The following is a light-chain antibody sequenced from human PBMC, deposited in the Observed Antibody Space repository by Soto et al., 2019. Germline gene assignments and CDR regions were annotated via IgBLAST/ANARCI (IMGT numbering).Light chain of an antibody. CDR3: QQYYNTPLT. CDR1: QSVLYSSNNKNY. CDR2: WAS. J-gene: IGKJ4*01. Sequence: DIVMTQSPDSLAVSLGERATINCKSSQSVLYSSNNKNYLAWYQQKPGQSPKLLIFWASTRESGVPDRFSGSGSGTDFPLTISSLQAEDVAVYYCQQYYNTPLTFGGGTKVEI. V-gene: IGKV4-1*01.